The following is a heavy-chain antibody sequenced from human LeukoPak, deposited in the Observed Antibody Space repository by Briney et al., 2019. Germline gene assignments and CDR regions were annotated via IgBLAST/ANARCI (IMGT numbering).Heavy chain of an antibody. D-gene: IGHD3-9*01. J-gene: IGHJ6*03. CDR1: GFTFDDYA. Sequence: PGGSLRLSCTASGFTFDDYAMHWVRQAPGKGLEWASSITWNSGNIAYADSVKGRFTVSRDNAKNSLYLQMNSLRVEDMALYYCAKSDTYYFYMDVWGKGTTVTVSS. V-gene: IGHV3-9*03. CDR2: ITWNSGNI. CDR3: AKSDTYYFYMDV.